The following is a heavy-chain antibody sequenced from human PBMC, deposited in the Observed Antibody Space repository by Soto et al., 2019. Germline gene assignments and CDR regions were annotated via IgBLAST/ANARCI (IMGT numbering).Heavy chain of an antibody. CDR1: GGSISSNSYY. J-gene: IGHJ5*02. CDR3: ARDVSLGLFDP. Sequence: SETLSLTCTVSGGSISSNSYYWDWIRQPPGKGLEWIGRIYTSGSTNYNPSLKSRVTMSVDTSKNQFSLKLSSVTAADTAVYYCARDVSLGLFDPWGQGTLVSVSS. D-gene: IGHD2-15*01. CDR2: IYTSGST. V-gene: IGHV4-61*05.